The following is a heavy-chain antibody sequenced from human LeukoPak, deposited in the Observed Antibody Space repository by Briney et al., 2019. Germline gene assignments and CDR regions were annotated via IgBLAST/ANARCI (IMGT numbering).Heavy chain of an antibody. D-gene: IGHD5-24*01. CDR2: ISGSGGST. J-gene: IGHJ4*02. CDR1: GFPFSSMA. Sequence: GGSLGPSVAALGFPFSSMARSWVRQPPGKGLEWVSAISGSGGSTYYADSVKGRFTISRDNSKNTLYLQMNSLRAEDTAVYYCAKVEDYWGQGTLVTVSS. V-gene: IGHV3-23*01. CDR3: AKVEDY.